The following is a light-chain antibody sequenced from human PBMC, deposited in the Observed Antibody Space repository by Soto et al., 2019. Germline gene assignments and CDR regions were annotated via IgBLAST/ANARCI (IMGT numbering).Light chain of an antibody. J-gene: IGKJ1*01. Sequence: EIVLTRSPGTLSLSPGERATLSCRASQSLTSSYLAWFQQKPGQAPRLLIYDASNRATGIPDRFSGSGSGTDFTLTISRLEPEDFAVYYCQQYGSSPPRTFGQGTKVEIK. CDR2: DAS. V-gene: IGKV3-20*01. CDR1: QSLTSSY. CDR3: QQYGSSPPRT.